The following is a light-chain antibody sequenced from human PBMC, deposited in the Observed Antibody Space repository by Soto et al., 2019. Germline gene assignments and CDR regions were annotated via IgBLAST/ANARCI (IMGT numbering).Light chain of an antibody. CDR3: GSYTSINTHWL. V-gene: IGLV1-44*01. CDR1: GSNTGRNT. J-gene: IGLJ3*02. Sequence: QSVLTQPPSASGTPGQRVTISCSGSGSNTGRNTVNWYQQLPGMSPKLLIYSNDQRPSGVPDRFSGSKSATSASLAISGLQSEDEADYFCGSYTSINTHWLFGGGTKVTVL. CDR2: SND.